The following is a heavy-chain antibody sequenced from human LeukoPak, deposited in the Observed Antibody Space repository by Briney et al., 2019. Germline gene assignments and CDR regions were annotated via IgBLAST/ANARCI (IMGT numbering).Heavy chain of an antibody. Sequence: GRSLRLSCAASGFTFSSYSMNWVRQAPGKGLEWVSSISSSSSYIYYADSVKGRFTISRDNSKNTLYLQMNSLRAEDTAVYYCAKVFNGHKHSGSILDYWGQGTLVTVSS. D-gene: IGHD1-26*01. CDR1: GFTFSSYS. J-gene: IGHJ4*02. V-gene: IGHV3-21*01. CDR2: ISSSSSYI. CDR3: AKVFNGHKHSGSILDY.